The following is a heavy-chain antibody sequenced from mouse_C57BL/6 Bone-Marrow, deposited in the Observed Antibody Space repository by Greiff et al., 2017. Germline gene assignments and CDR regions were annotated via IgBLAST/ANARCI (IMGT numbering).Heavy chain of an antibody. CDR2: ISTYYGDA. CDR3: ARLGRFAY. Sequence: QVQLQQSGPELVRPGVSVKISCKGSGYTFTDYAMHWVKQSHPKSLEWIGVISTYYGDASYNQKFKDKATMTVDKSSGTAYMELARLTSEDSAVYYCARLGRFAYWGQGTLVTVSA. J-gene: IGHJ3*01. D-gene: IGHD4-1*01. CDR1: GYTFTDYA. V-gene: IGHV1-67*01.